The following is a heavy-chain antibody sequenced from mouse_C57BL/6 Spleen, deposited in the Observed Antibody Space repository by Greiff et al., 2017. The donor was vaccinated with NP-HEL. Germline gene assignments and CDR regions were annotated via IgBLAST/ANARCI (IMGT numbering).Heavy chain of an antibody. Sequence: EVQLQESGPGLVKPSQSLSLTCSVTGYSITSGYYWNWLRQFPGNKLEWMGYISYDGSNNYNPSLKNRISITRDTSKNQFFLKLNSVTTEDTATYDCARDYYGSSYGGFAYWGQGTLVTVSA. CDR1: GYSITSGYY. CDR2: ISYDGSN. CDR3: ARDYYGSSYGGFAY. V-gene: IGHV3-6*01. D-gene: IGHD1-1*01. J-gene: IGHJ3*01.